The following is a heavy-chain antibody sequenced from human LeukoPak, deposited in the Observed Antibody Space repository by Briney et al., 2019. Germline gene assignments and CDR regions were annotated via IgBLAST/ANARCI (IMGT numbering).Heavy chain of an antibody. V-gene: IGHV5-51*01. Sequence: RESLKISCRASGYSFTSQWIGWVRQMPGKGLEWMGIIFPTDSHTMYSPSFQGQVTMSVDKSIRTAYLQWSSLRASDTAMYYCAKGRAVADHYLDYWGQGTLVTVSS. CDR2: IFPTDSHT. CDR3: AKGRAVADHYLDY. D-gene: IGHD6-19*01. CDR1: GYSFTSQW. J-gene: IGHJ4*02.